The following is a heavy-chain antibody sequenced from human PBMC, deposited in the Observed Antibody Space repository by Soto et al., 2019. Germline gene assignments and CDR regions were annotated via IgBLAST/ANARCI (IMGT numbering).Heavy chain of an antibody. CDR3: AKDTSGYSFGYAAGYFDY. CDR2: ISYEGSNK. J-gene: IGHJ4*02. Sequence: QVQLVESGGGVVQPGRSLRLSCAASGFTVSSYGMHWVRQAPGKGLEWVAVISYEGSNKYFADSVKGRFTISRDNSKNTLYLQVSSLRVEDTAVYFCAKDTSGYSFGYAAGYFDYWGQGPLVTVSS. V-gene: IGHV3-30*18. CDR1: GFTVSSYG. D-gene: IGHD5-18*01.